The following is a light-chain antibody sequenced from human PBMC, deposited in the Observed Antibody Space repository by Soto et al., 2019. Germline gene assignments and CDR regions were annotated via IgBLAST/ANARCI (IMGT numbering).Light chain of an antibody. CDR1: SSNIGSNY. Sequence: QSVLTQPPSVSAAPGQRVTISCSGSSSNIGSNYVSWYQQLPGTAPKLLIYDNYKRPSGIPDRFSGSTSGTSATLAIAGLQPGDEADYYCDSWDNSLSVVLFGGGTKLTVL. V-gene: IGLV1-51*01. J-gene: IGLJ2*01. CDR2: DNY. CDR3: DSWDNSLSVVL.